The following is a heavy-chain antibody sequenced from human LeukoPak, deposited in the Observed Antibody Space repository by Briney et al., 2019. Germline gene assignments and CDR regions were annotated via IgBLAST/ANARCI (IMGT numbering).Heavy chain of an antibody. D-gene: IGHD2-15*01. J-gene: IGHJ4*02. CDR2: INSDGSST. CDR3: ARYCSGGSCWDS. CDR1: GFTFSSYW. Sequence: GGSLRLSCAASGFTFSSYWMHWVRQAPGKGLVWVSRINSDGSSTSYADSVKGRFTISRDNSKNTLYLQMNSLGAEDTAVYYCARYCSGGSCWDSWGQGTLVTVSS. V-gene: IGHV3-74*01.